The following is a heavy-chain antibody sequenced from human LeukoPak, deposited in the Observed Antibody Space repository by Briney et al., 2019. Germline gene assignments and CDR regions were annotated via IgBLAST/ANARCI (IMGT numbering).Heavy chain of an antibody. CDR2: IDKTTYPT. CDR3: AKFEGATIPGWFNDY. V-gene: IGHV3-23*05. D-gene: IGHD6-19*01. Sequence: GGSLRLSCAASEFIFGDYAMGWVRQAPGKGLEWVSTIDKTTYPTFYADSVKGRFTISRDNSKNTLYLQMNSLRTEDTAVYFCAKFEGATIPGWFNDYWGQGILVTVSS. J-gene: IGHJ4*02. CDR1: EFIFGDYA.